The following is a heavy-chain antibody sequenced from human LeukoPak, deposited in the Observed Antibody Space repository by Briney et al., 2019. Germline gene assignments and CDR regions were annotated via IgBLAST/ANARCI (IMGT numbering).Heavy chain of an antibody. CDR2: IYPGDSDT. Sequence: GGSLQISCKGSGSPFTSYWIGWVRPLPGKGLEWMGIIYPGDSDTRYSPSFQGQVTISADKSISTAYLQWSSLKASDTAMYYCARGASIAARHVDYWGQGTLVTVSS. CDR1: GSPFTSYW. J-gene: IGHJ4*02. D-gene: IGHD6-6*01. CDR3: ARGASIAARHVDY. V-gene: IGHV5-51*01.